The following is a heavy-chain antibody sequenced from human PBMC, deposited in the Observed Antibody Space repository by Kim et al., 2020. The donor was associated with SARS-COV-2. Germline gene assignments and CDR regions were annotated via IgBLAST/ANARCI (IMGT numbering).Heavy chain of an antibody. CDR2: IYYSGST. CDR1: GGSISSYY. V-gene: IGHV4-59*01. CDR3: ARDGGYSYGYVDY. J-gene: IGHJ4*02. Sequence: SETLSLTCTVSGGSISSYYWSWIRQPPGKGLEWIGYIYYSGSTNYNPSLKSRVTISVDTSKNQFSLKLSSVTAADTAVYYCARDGGYSYGYVDYWGQGTLVTVSS. D-gene: IGHD5-18*01.